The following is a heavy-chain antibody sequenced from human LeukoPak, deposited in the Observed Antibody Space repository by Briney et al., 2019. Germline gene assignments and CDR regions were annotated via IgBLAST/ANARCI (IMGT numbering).Heavy chain of an antibody. CDR3: AKDFRVAPDY. Sequence: GGSLRLSCAASGFTFSSYAMSWVRQAPGKGLEWVSAISGSGGSTYYADSVKGRFTISRDNSRNTLYLQINSLRAEDTAVYYCAKDFRVAPDYWVQGTLVTVSS. V-gene: IGHV3-23*01. J-gene: IGHJ4*02. CDR2: ISGSGGST. CDR1: GFTFSSYA.